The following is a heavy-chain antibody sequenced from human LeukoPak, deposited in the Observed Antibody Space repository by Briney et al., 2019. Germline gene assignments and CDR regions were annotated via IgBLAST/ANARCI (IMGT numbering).Heavy chain of an antibody. CDR3: ARAPLYSSSSSITMVRGVIIPPPDY. CDR2: INTNTGNP. Sequence: ASVKVSCKASGYTFISYGISWVRQAPGQGLEWMGWINTNTGNPTYAQGFTGRFVFSLDTSVSTAYLQISSLKAEDTAVYYCARAPLYSSSSSITMVRGVIIPPPDYWGQGTLVTVSS. D-gene: IGHD3-10*01. CDR1: GYTFISYG. J-gene: IGHJ4*02. V-gene: IGHV7-4-1*02.